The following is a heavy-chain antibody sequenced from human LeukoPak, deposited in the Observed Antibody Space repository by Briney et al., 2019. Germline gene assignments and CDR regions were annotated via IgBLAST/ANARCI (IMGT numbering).Heavy chain of an antibody. CDR2: ISWNSGSI. Sequence: GGSLRLSCAASGFTFDDYAMHWVRQAPGKGLEWVSGISWNSGSIGYADSVKGRFTISRDNAKNTLYLQMNSLGAEDTAVYYCARGAKWAYYFDFWGQGTLVTVSS. V-gene: IGHV3-9*01. D-gene: IGHD1-26*01. J-gene: IGHJ4*02. CDR1: GFTFDDYA. CDR3: ARGAKWAYYFDF.